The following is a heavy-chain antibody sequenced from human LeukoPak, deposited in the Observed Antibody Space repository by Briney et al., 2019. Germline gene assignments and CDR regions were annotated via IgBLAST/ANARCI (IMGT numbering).Heavy chain of an antibody. CDR2: ISSISSYI. CDR1: GFTFSSYS. CDR3: TREKGQRWLPNFFDP. J-gene: IGHJ5*02. V-gene: IGHV3-21*01. Sequence: GGSLRLACAASGFTFSSYSMNWVRQAPGKGLEWVSSISSISSYIFYADSVKGRFTISRDNANNSLYLHMNSLRVEDTAVYYCTREKGQRWLPNFFDPWGQGTLVTVSS. D-gene: IGHD5-24*01.